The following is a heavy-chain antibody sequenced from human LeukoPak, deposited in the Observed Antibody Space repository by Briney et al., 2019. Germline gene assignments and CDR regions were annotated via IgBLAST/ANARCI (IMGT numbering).Heavy chain of an antibody. CDR1: GFTFSNYA. D-gene: IGHD3-10*02. CDR2: ISSSGSTI. J-gene: IGHJ6*04. V-gene: IGHV3-11*04. Sequence: GGSLRLSCVASGFTFSNYAMSWIRQAPGKGLEWVSYISSSGSTIYYADSVKGRFTISRDNAKNSLYLQMNSLRAEDTAVYHCAELGITMIGGVWGKGTTVTISS. CDR3: AELGITMIGGV.